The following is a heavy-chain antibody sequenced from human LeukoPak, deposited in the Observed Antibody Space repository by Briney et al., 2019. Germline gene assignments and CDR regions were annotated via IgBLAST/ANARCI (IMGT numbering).Heavy chain of an antibody. V-gene: IGHV1-69*13. CDR1: GDTLTTYS. J-gene: IGHJ4*02. Sequence: ASVKVSCKASGDTLTTYSISWVRQAPGQGLEWMGGIIPIFGTTQSAQKFQGRFTITADESTSTVYLDLNSLKSEDTAIYYYARVPNLNPNIAPDLWGQGTLVTVSS. D-gene: IGHD2/OR15-2a*01. CDR3: ARVPNLNPNIAPDL. CDR2: IIPIFGTT.